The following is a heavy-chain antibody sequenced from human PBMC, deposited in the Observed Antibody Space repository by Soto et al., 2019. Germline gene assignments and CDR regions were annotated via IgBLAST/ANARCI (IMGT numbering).Heavy chain of an antibody. D-gene: IGHD3-22*01. Sequence: GGSLRLSCAASGFTFKSYAVNWVRQAPGKGLEWVSGMSGSGGHTYYADSVKGRFTISRDNSKNTLFLQLNNLRADDTAVYYCAKADSSGYYPPYYFDYWGQGSLVTVSS. CDR2: MSGSGGHT. V-gene: IGHV3-23*01. J-gene: IGHJ4*02. CDR3: AKADSSGYYPPYYFDY. CDR1: GFTFKSYA.